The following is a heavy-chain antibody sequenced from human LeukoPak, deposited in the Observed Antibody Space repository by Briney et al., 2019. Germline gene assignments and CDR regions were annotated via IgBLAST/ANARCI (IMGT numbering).Heavy chain of an antibody. V-gene: IGHV3-23*01. CDR2: LSGSGNNA. CDR3: ARSRTLANFQH. Sequence: PGGSLRLSCAASGFTFSSYAMSWVRQAPGKGLEWVSALSGSGNNAFYADSVKGRFTISRDNSKNTLYLQMNSLRAEDTAVYYCARSRTLANFQHWGQGTLVTVSS. D-gene: IGHD1/OR15-1a*01. J-gene: IGHJ1*01. CDR1: GFTFSSYA.